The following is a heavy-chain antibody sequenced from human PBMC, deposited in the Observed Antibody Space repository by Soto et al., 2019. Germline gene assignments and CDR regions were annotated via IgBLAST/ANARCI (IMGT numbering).Heavy chain of an antibody. Sequence: QVRLVQSGAEVKKPGSSVKVSCKASGGTFSNYAISWVRQAPGQGLEWMGGIILPFGTANYAEKCQDRVSITAEESMTTTYMELRGLRSEDTAVYYCARGPDYEGYFDYWGQGTLVTVSS. D-gene: IGHD4-17*01. CDR2: IILPFGTA. J-gene: IGHJ4*02. V-gene: IGHV1-69*12. CDR3: ARGPDYEGYFDY. CDR1: GGTFSNYA.